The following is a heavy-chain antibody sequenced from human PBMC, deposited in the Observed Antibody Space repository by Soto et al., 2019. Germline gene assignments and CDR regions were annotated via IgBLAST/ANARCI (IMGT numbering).Heavy chain of an antibody. CDR1: GYTFTSYY. CDR2: INPSGGST. D-gene: IGHD3-22*01. Sequence: ASVKVSCKASGYTFTSYYMHWVRQAPGQGLEWMGIINPSGGSTSYAQKFQGRVTMTRDTSTSTVYMELSSLRSEDTAVYYCARDPQKYYYDSSGSPETWFDPWGQGNLVTVS. CDR3: ARDPQKYYYDSSGSPETWFDP. J-gene: IGHJ5*02. V-gene: IGHV1-46*01.